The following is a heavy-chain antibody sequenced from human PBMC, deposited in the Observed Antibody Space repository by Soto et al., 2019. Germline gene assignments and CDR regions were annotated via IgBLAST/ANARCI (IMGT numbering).Heavy chain of an antibody. Sequence: GASVKVSCKASGYPFSSIGISWVRQAPGQGLEWMGWISPYNRNTYYAQRLQGRVTMTTDTSTSTAYMELRSLRSDDTAMYFCARDLDGSGNYYTDYWGQGTLATVSS. CDR2: ISPYNRNT. CDR3: ARDLDGSGNYYTDY. J-gene: IGHJ4*02. V-gene: IGHV1-18*01. D-gene: IGHD3-10*01. CDR1: GYPFSSIG.